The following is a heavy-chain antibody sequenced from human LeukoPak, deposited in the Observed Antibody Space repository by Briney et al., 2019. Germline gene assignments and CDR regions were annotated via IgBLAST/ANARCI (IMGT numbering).Heavy chain of an antibody. CDR2: ISGSGGST. V-gene: IGHV3-23*01. J-gene: IGHJ5*02. D-gene: IGHD2-2*01. Sequence: GGSLRLSCAASGFTFSSYAMSWVRQAPGKGLEWVSAISGSGGSTYYADSVKGRFTISRDNSKNTLYLQMNSLRAEDTAVYYCARDLLGYCSSTSCSRGGSYNWFDPWGQGTLVTVSS. CDR1: GFTFSSYA. CDR3: ARDLLGYCSSTSCSRGGSYNWFDP.